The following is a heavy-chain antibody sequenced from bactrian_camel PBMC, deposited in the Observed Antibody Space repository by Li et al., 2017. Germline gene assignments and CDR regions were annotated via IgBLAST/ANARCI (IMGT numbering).Heavy chain of an antibody. CDR3: AAREWWCTRRSPVPSEFSM. V-gene: IGHV3S6*01. D-gene: IGHD7*01. CDR1: GSTVSSSY. Sequence: HVQLVESGGGSVQPGGSLRLSCAVSGSTVSSSYMNWVRQAPGKGLEWVSGIHGGDSKTEYADSVKGRITISRDNAKNTLYLQMNSLKPEDTAMYYCAAREWWCTRRSPVPSEFSMWGQGTQVTVS. CDR2: IHGGDSKT. J-gene: IGHJ4*01.